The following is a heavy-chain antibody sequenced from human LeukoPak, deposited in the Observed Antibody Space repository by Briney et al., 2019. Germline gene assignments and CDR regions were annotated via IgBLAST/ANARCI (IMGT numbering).Heavy chain of an antibody. CDR3: ARGGGEFDP. Sequence: GGSLRLSCVDSGFTFSNYWMSWVRQAPGKGLEWVANIKQDGSDKYYVDSVKGQFTISRDNAKNSLYLLMNSLRAEDTAVYYCARGGGEFDPWGQGTLVIVSS. J-gene: IGHJ5*02. V-gene: IGHV3-7*01. CDR1: GFTFSNYW. CDR2: IKQDGSDK. D-gene: IGHD2-21*01.